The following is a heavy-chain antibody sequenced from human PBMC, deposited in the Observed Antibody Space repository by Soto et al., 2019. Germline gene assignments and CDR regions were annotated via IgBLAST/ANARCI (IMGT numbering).Heavy chain of an antibody. V-gene: IGHV3-74*01. D-gene: IGHD1-26*01. CDR2: INSDGSTT. J-gene: IGHJ4*02. CDR1: GFTFETYW. CDR3: ARAMTSVGATTRGDY. Sequence: EVQLVESGGGLVQPGGSLRLSCAVSGFTFETYWMHWVRQAPGKGLAWVSRINSDGSTTDYADSVEGRFTISRDNAKNTLYLQMPSLTAEDTAIYYCARAMTSVGATTRGDYWGQGTLVTVSS.